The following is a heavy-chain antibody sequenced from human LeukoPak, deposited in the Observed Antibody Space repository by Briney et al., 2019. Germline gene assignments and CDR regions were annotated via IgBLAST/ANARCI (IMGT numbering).Heavy chain of an antibody. D-gene: IGHD2-2*01. CDR3: AKDSLRTLPTASFDY. CDR2: ISYDGSNK. Sequence: GGSLRLSCAASGFTFSSYAMHWVRQAPGKGLEWVAVISYDGSNKYYADSVKGRFTISRDNSKNTLYLQMNSLRAEDTAVYYCAKDSLRTLPTASFDYWGQGTLVTVSS. CDR1: GFTFSSYA. J-gene: IGHJ4*02. V-gene: IGHV3-30*04.